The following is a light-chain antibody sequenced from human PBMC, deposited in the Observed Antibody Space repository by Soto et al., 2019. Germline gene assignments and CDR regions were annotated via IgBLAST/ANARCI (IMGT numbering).Light chain of an antibody. CDR2: WAS. CDR1: QSILYNSNNKNY. CDR3: QQYYSTPWT. Sequence: DIVLTQSPDSLAVSLGERATINCKSSQSILYNSNNKNYIAWYQQKPGQPPKLLIYWASTRESGVPDRFSGSGSGTDFTLTISSLQAEDVAVYYCQQYYSTPWTFGQGTKVDIK. J-gene: IGKJ1*01. V-gene: IGKV4-1*01.